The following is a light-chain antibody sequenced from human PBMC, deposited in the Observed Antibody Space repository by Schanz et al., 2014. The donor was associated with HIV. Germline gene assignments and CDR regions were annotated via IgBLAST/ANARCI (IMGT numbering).Light chain of an antibody. Sequence: QSVLTQPPSASGTPGQRVTISCSGSSSNIGSNTVNWYQQLPGTAPKLLIYSSNQRPSGVPDRFSGSRSGTSASLAISGLQADDEADYYCNSYTSSSTWVFGGGTKLTVL. CDR3: NSYTSSSTWV. J-gene: IGLJ3*02. CDR1: SSNIGSNT. V-gene: IGLV1-44*01. CDR2: SSN.